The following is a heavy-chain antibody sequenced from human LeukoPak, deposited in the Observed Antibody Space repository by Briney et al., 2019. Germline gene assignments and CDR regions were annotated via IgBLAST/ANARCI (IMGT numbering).Heavy chain of an antibody. CDR2: IYHSGST. J-gene: IGHJ5*02. Sequence: SETLSLTCAVSGGSLSSSNWWSWVRQPPGKGREWIGEIYHSGSTNYNPSLKSRVTISVDKPTNPFSLNLRSVTAADPGVYYCARRVHYYETNWFDPWGQGTLVTVS. V-gene: IGHV4-4*02. CDR1: GGSLSSSNW. D-gene: IGHD3-22*01. CDR3: ARRVHYYETNWFDP.